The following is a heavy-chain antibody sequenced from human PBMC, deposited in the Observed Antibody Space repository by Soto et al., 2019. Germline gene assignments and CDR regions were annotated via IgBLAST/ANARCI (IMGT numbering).Heavy chain of an antibody. CDR1: GYTFTDYY. CDR2: INPNSGGT. D-gene: IGHD2-2*01. J-gene: IGHJ6*02. Sequence: QVQLVQSGSEVKKPGASVKVSCKASGYTFTDYYMHWVRQAPGQGLEWMGWINPNSGGTKYRQKFQGRVTLPRVTSISTAYMEISTLRFDDTALYSCAKDPNIVVVPAATGGMDVWGQGTTVSVSS. V-gene: IGHV1-2*02. CDR3: AKDPNIVVVPAATGGMDV.